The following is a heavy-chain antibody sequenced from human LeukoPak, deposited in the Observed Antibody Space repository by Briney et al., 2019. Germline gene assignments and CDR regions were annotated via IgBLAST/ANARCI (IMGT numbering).Heavy chain of an antibody. J-gene: IGHJ3*02. Sequence: GGSLRPSCVGSGLTFRSYRMTWVRQTPGKGLEWVARIEKEDGERYYLDSVRGRFTISRENAKNSVYLQLNNLRAEDTAVYFCARARDTDMQANDPFDIWGQGTMVSVSS. CDR2: IEKEDGER. CDR1: GLTFRSYR. V-gene: IGHV3-7*01. CDR3: ARARDTDMQANDPFDI. D-gene: IGHD2-15*01.